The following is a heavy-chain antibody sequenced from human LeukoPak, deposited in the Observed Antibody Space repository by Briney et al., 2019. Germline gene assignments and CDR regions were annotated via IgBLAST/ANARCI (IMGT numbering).Heavy chain of an antibody. V-gene: IGHV3-53*01. D-gene: IGHD1-26*01. CDR1: GFTVSNNY. CDR2: IYSGGST. CDR3: ARDRGGSYPTFFDY. Sequence: GGSLRLSCAASGFTVSNNYMSWVRQAPGKGLEWVSVIYSGGSTYYADSVKGRFTISRDNSKNTLYLQMNSLTADDTAVYYCARDRGGSYPTFFDYWGQGTLVTVSS. J-gene: IGHJ4*02.